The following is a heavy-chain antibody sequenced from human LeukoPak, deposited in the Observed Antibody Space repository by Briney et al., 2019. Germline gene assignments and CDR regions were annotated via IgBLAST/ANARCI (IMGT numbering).Heavy chain of an antibody. CDR2: IYYSGST. J-gene: IGHJ4*02. V-gene: IGHV4-30-4*07. D-gene: IGHD3-10*01. CDR1: GGSISSGGYS. Sequence: SETLSLTCAVSGGSISSGGYSWSWIRQPPGKGLEWIGYIYYSGSTYYNPSLKSRVTISVDTSKNQFSLKLSSVTAADTAVYYCARMEIYYYGSGSYPNYFDYWGQGTLVTVSS. CDR3: ARMEIYYYGSGSYPNYFDY.